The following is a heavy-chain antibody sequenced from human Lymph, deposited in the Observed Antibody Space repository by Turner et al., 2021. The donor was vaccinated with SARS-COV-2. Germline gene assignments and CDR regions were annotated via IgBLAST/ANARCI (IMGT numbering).Heavy chain of an antibody. D-gene: IGHD1-26*01. Sequence: EVQLLESGGGLVQPGVSLRLSCAPSAFTCSSYAMSWVPQAPGKGLEGVSVIRGSGGSTYYADSVKGRFNISRDNSKSTVYLQMNSLRAEDTAVYYCAKFEAWELPSPRVSWGQGTLVTVSS. J-gene: IGHJ5*02. V-gene: IGHV3-23*01. CDR3: AKFEAWELPSPRVS. CDR2: IRGSGGST. CDR1: AFTCSSYA.